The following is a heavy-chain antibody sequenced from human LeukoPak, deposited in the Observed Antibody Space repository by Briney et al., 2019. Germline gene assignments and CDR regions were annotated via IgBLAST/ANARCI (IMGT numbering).Heavy chain of an antibody. CDR2: FDPEDGET. CDR3: ATPGKDDYGDYVFDY. Sequence: ASVKVSCKVSGYTLTELSMHWVRQAPGKGLEWMGGFDPEDGETIYAQKFQGGVTMTEDTSTDTAYMELSSLRSEDTAVYYCATPGKDDYGDYVFDYWGQGTLVTVSS. D-gene: IGHD4-17*01. CDR1: GYTLTELS. J-gene: IGHJ4*02. V-gene: IGHV1-24*01.